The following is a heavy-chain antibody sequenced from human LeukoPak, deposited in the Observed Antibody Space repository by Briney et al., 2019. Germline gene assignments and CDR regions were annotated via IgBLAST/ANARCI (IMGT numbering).Heavy chain of an antibody. Sequence: SETLSLTCTVSGGSISSSSYYWGWIRQPPGKGLEWIGSIYYSGSTYYNPSLKSRVTISVDTSKNQFSLKLSSVTAADTAVYYCARHPLAYGSGSLHPWGQGTLVTVSS. V-gene: IGHV4-39*01. J-gene: IGHJ5*02. CDR2: IYYSGST. D-gene: IGHD3-10*01. CDR1: GGSISSSSYY. CDR3: ARHPLAYGSGSLHP.